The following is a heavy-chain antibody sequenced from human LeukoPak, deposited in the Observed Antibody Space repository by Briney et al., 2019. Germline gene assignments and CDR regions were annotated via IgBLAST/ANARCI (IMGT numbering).Heavy chain of an antibody. V-gene: IGHV3-21*01. Sequence: GGSLRLSCAASGFTFSSDSMSWVRQAPGKGLEWVSGIISNSSYIYYADSVKGRFTISRDTAKNSLYLQMSSLRAEDTAVYYCARNFLAASGNEFAFWFDPCGQGTLVTLSS. D-gene: IGHD6-13*01. CDR3: ARNFLAASGNEFAFWFDP. J-gene: IGHJ5*02. CDR1: GFTFSSDS. CDR2: IISNSSYI.